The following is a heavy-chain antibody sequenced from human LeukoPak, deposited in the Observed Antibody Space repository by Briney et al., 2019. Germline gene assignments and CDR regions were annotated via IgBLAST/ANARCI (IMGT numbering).Heavy chain of an antibody. D-gene: IGHD3-22*01. CDR2: INHSGST. V-gene: IGHV4-34*01. Sequence: SETLSLTCAVYGGPFSGYYWSWIRQPPGKGLEWIGEINHSGSTNYNPSLKSRVTISVDTSKNQFSLKLSSVTAADTAVYYCARGKIGVLGYWGQGTLVTVSS. J-gene: IGHJ4*02. CDR3: ARGKIGVLGY. CDR1: GGPFSGYY.